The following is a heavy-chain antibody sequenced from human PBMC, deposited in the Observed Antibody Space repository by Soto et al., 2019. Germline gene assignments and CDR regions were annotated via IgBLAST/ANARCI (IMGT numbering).Heavy chain of an antibody. CDR1: GFTFISYA. D-gene: IGHD6-19*01. V-gene: IGHV3-23*01. Sequence: EVQLLESGGGLVQPGGSLRLSCADSGFTFISYAMSWVRQAPGKGLEWVSAISGSDGTTYYADSVKGRFTISRDNSKHTLLLQMNSLRADDTAVYHCAKVTWSSGWFPPFDYWGQGTLVTVSS. J-gene: IGHJ4*02. CDR2: ISGSDGTT. CDR3: AKVTWSSGWFPPFDY.